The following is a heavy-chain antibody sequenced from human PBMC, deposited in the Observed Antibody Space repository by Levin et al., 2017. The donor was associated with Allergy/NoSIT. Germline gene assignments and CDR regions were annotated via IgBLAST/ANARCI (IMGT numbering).Heavy chain of an antibody. CDR3: ARDLGEGLDYGGNLNWGGPDLYYGMDV. Sequence: GGSLRLSCAASGFTFSSYSMNWVRQAPGKGLEWVSSISSSSSYIYYADSVKGRFTISRDNAKNSLYLQMNSLRAEDTAVYYCARDLGEGLDYGGNLNWGGPDLYYGMDVWGQGTTVTVSS. J-gene: IGHJ6*02. CDR1: GFTFSSYS. D-gene: IGHD4-23*01. V-gene: IGHV3-21*01. CDR2: ISSSSSYI.